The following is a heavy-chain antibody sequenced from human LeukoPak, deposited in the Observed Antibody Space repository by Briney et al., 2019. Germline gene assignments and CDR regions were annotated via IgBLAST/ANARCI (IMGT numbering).Heavy chain of an antibody. V-gene: IGHV4-59*01. D-gene: IGHD6-13*01. J-gene: IGHJ4*02. CDR3: ARGPFGYSSSWYEDY. CDR2: IYYSGST. CDR1: GGSISSYY. Sequence: SETLSLTCTVSGGSISSYYWSWIRQPPGKGLEWIGYIYYSGSTNYNPSLKSRVTISEDTSKNQFSLKLSSVTAADTAVYYCARGPFGYSSSWYEDYWGQGTLVTVSS.